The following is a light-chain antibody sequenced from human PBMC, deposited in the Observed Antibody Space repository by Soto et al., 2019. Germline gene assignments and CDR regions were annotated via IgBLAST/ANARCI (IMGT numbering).Light chain of an antibody. Sequence: EIVLTQSPGTLSLSLGERATLSCRASPSLTSSYLAWFQQKPGQAPRLLIYGASSRATGIPDRFSGSGSGTDFTLTISRLEPEDFAVYYCQQYGSSLPWTFGQGTKWIS. J-gene: IGKJ1*01. V-gene: IGKV3-20*01. CDR1: PSLTSSY. CDR3: QQYGSSLPWT. CDR2: GAS.